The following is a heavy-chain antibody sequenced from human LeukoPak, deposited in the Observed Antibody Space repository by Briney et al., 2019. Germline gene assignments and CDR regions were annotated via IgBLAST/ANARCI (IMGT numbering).Heavy chain of an antibody. J-gene: IGHJ3*02. V-gene: IGHV3-30*03. CDR1: GFTFSSYG. CDR3: ADSLGSGSYHAFDI. Sequence: GGSLRLSCAASGFTFSSYGMHWVRQAPGKGLEWVAVISYDGSNKYYADSVKGRFTISRDNSKNTLYLQMNSLRAEDTAVYYCADSLGSGSYHAFDIWGQGTMVTVSS. D-gene: IGHD3-10*02. CDR2: ISYDGSNK.